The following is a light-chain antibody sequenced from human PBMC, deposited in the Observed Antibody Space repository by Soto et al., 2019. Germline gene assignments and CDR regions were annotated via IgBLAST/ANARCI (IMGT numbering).Light chain of an antibody. V-gene: IGKV3D-11*01. CDR2: DAS. CDR3: LQRSNWPWT. Sequence: EIVMTQSPATLSVSRGERATLSCRANQAISSNLAWYQQRPGQAPRLLIYDASNRATGIPARFSGSGSGTDFTLTISSLEPEDFAFYYCLQRSNWPWTFGQGTKVDIK. J-gene: IGKJ1*01. CDR1: QAISSN.